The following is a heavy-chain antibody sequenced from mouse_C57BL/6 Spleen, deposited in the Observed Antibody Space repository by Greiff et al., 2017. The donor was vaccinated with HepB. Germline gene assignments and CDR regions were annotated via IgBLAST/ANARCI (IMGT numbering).Heavy chain of an antibody. V-gene: IGHV1-19*01. Sequence: VQLQQSGPVLVKPGASVKMSCKASGYTFTDYYMNWVKQSHGKSLEWIGVINPYNGGTSYNQKFKGKATLTVDKSSSTAYMELNSLTSEDSAVYYCARRDYGSSYTFDYWGQGTTLTVSS. CDR2: INPYNGGT. D-gene: IGHD1-1*01. J-gene: IGHJ2*01. CDR3: ARRDYGSSYTFDY. CDR1: GYTFTDYY.